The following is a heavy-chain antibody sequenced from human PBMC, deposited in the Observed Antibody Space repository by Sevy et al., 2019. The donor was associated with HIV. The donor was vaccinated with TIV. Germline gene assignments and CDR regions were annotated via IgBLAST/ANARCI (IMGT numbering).Heavy chain of an antibody. Sequence: GGSLRLSCAASGFTFSSYAMHWVRQAPGKGLEWVAVISYDGSNKYYADSVKGRFTISRDNSKNTLYLQMNSLRAEDAAVYYCARDPQAAAGTSHFDYWGQGTLVTVSS. D-gene: IGHD6-13*01. V-gene: IGHV3-30-3*01. CDR3: ARDPQAAAGTSHFDY. CDR1: GFTFSSYA. CDR2: ISYDGSNK. J-gene: IGHJ4*02.